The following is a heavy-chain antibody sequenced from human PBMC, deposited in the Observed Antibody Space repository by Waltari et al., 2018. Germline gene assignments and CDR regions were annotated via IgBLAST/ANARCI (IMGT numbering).Heavy chain of an antibody. J-gene: IGHJ6*03. Sequence: EVQLVESGGGLVQPGGSLRLSCAASGFTFSSYAMHWVRQAPGKGLEYVSAISSNGGSTYYANSVKGRFTISRDNSKNTLYLQMGSLRAEDIAVYYCARGRGSSLYYYYMDVWGKGTTVTVSS. V-gene: IGHV3-64*01. CDR2: ISSNGGST. D-gene: IGHD6-13*01. CDR3: ARGRGSSLYYYYMDV. CDR1: GFTFSSYA.